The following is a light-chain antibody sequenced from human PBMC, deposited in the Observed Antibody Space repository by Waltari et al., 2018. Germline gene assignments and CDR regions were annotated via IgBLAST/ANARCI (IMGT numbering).Light chain of an antibody. Sequence: DIQMTKSPSSLSASVGNTVTITCRASHGIGNYLNWFQQKPGKAPKLLIYAATTLQSGVPSRFSGSGSGTEFTLTINSLQPEDFATYYCLQHNSYPLTFGGGTKVEIK. J-gene: IGKJ4*01. CDR2: AAT. CDR1: HGIGNY. V-gene: IGKV1-17*01. CDR3: LQHNSYPLT.